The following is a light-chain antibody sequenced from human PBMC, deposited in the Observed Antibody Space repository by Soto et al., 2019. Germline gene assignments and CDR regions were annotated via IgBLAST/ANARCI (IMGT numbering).Light chain of an antibody. CDR2: DVS. Sequence: QSALTQPASLSGSPGQSITISCTGSSNDIGSYNYVSWYQQHPGKAPKLIIFDVSNRPSGVSNRFSGSRSGNTASLTISQLQTEDEADYFCHSYQPIGGGTKVTVL. J-gene: IGLJ2*01. V-gene: IGLV2-14*03. CDR1: SNDIGSYNY. CDR3: HSYQP.